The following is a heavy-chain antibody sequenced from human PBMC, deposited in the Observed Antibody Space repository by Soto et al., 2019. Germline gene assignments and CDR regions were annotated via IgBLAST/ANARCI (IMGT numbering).Heavy chain of an antibody. CDR1: GGSISSYY. J-gene: IGHJ4*02. CDR3: ARTGHYNSSPFDY. CDR2: IYSSGST. D-gene: IGHD6-13*01. V-gene: IGHV4-59*08. Sequence: PSETLSLTCTVSGGSISSYYWSWIRQPPGKGLEWIGYIYSSGSTNYNPSLESRVTISVDTSKNQFSLKLSSVTAADTAVYYCARTGHYNSSPFDYWGLGALVTVPS.